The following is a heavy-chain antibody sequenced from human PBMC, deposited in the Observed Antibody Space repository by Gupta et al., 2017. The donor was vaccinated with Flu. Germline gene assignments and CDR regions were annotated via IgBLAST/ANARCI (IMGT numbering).Heavy chain of an antibody. J-gene: IGHJ4*02. CDR3: TTDVDYVWGSYPPY. V-gene: IGHV3-15*01. D-gene: IGHD3-16*02. CDR2: IKSKTDGGTK. CDR1: GGTGSNAW. Sequence: EVQLVESGGGLVKPGGSLRLSGAASGGTGSNAWMGWVRQAPGKGLEWVGRIKSKTDGGTKDYAAPVKGRFTISRDDSKNTLYLQMKRLKTEDTAVYYCTTDVDYVWGSYPPYWGQGTLVTVSS.